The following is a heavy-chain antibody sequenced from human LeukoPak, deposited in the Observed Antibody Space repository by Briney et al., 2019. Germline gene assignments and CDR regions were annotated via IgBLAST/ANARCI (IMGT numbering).Heavy chain of an antibody. CDR3: AKDRCSNGVGCYYYYMDV. Sequence: GGSLRLSCAASGFTFSSYAMSWVRQAPGKGLEWVSAITGSGGSTYYADSVKGRFTISRDNSKNTLYLQMNSLRAEDTAVYYCAKDRCSNGVGCYYYYMDVWGKGTTVTISS. CDR2: ITGSGGST. J-gene: IGHJ6*03. V-gene: IGHV3-23*01. CDR1: GFTFSSYA. D-gene: IGHD2-8*01.